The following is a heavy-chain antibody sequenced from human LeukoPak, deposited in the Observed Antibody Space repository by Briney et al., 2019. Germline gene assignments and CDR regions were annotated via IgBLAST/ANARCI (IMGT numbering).Heavy chain of an antibody. CDR3: ARGGYGGNSLHAFDI. CDR1: GYTFTGYY. J-gene: IGHJ3*02. Sequence: SVKVSCKASGYTFTGYYMHWVRQAPGQGLEWMGGIIPIFGTANYAQKFQGRVTITADKSTSTAYMELSSLRSEDTAVYYCARGGYGGNSLHAFDIWGQGTMVTVSS. D-gene: IGHD4-23*01. V-gene: IGHV1-69*06. CDR2: IIPIFGTA.